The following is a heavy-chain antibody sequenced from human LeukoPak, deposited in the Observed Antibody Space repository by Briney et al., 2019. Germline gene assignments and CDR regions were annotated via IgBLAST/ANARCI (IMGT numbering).Heavy chain of an antibody. D-gene: IGHD4-17*01. V-gene: IGHV1-18*01. CDR2: ISAYYGHT. CDR3: ARGQDYGDDY. J-gene: IGHJ4*02. Sequence: ASVKVSCKASGYTFSNYGISWVRQAPGQGLEWMGWISAYYGHTNYAQKLQGRVTMTIDTSTSTAYMELRSLRSEDTAVYYCARGQDYGDDYWGQGTLVTVSS. CDR1: GYTFSNYG.